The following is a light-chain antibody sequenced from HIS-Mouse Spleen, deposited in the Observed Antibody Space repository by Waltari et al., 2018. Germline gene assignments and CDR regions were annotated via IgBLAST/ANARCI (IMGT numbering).Light chain of an antibody. CDR3: LSADSSGTWV. V-gene: IGLV3-16*01. CDR1: ALPKNY. Sequence: SYELTQPPSVSVSLGQMARITCSGEALPKNYAYWYQQKPGQFPLLVIYKDSERPSGIPERFSGSSSGTIVTLTISGVQAEDEADYYCLSADSSGTWVFGGGTKLTVL. CDR2: KDS. J-gene: IGLJ3*02.